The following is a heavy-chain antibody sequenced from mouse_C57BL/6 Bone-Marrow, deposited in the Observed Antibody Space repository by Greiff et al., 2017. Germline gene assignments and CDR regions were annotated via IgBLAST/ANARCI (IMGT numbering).Heavy chain of an antibody. CDR1: GYTFTSYW. CDR2: IDPSDSYT. Sequence: VQLQQPGAELVRPGTSVKLSCKASGYTFTSYWMHWVKQRPGQGLEWIGVIDPSDSYTNYNQKFKGKATLTVETSSSTAYMQLSSLTSEDSAVYYCARFDGLMDYWGQGTSVTVSS. CDR3: ARFDGLMDY. V-gene: IGHV1-59*01. J-gene: IGHJ4*01. D-gene: IGHD2-3*01.